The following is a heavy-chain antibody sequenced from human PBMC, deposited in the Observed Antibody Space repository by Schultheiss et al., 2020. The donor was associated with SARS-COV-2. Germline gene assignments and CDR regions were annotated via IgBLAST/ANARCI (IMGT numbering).Heavy chain of an antibody. CDR3: ARGDSSGFHVDY. D-gene: IGHD3-22*01. J-gene: IGHJ4*02. CDR1: GFTFSSYS. CDR2: IWYDGSNK. Sequence: GGSLRLSCAASGFTFSSYSMNWVRQAPGKGLEWVAVIWYDGSNKYYADSVKGRFTISRDNSKNTLYLQMNSLRAEDTAVYYCARGDSSGFHVDYWGQGTLVTVSS. V-gene: IGHV3-33*08.